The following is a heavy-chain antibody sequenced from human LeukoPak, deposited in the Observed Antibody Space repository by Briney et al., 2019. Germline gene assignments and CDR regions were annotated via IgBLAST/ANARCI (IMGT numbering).Heavy chain of an antibody. D-gene: IGHD2-2*01. V-gene: IGHV3-23*01. CDR2: LRSIDDST. CDR1: GSTLRNNI. CDR3: GREGYTSGYAGAFDT. J-gene: IGHJ3*02. Sequence: GGSLRLSCIASGSTLRNNIMTWVRQAPGKGLEWVSSLRSIDDSTYYADSVKGRFTISRDTSKNTLFLQMNSLIPEDTDVYYCGREGYTSGYAGAFDTWGQGTMVTVSS.